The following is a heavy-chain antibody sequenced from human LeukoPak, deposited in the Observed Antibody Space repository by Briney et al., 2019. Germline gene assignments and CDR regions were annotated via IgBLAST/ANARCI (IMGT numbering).Heavy chain of an antibody. CDR3: ARDAPRYDILTVMDV. D-gene: IGHD3-9*01. V-gene: IGHV3-21*01. J-gene: IGHJ6*02. Sequence: GGSLRLSCAASGFTFSSYSMNWVRQALGKGLEWVSSISSSSSYIYCADSVKGRFTISRDNAKNSLYLQMNSLRAEDTAVYYCARDAPRYDILTVMDVWGQGTTVTVSS. CDR2: ISSSSSYI. CDR1: GFTFSSYS.